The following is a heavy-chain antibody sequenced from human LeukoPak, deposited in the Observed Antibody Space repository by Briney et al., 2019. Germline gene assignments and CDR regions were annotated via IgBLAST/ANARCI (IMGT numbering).Heavy chain of an antibody. Sequence: GGSLRLSCAASGFTFDDYAMHWVRQAPGKGLEWVSSISSGSSFLKYADSVKGRFTISRDNAMNSLYLQMNSLRAEDTAVYFCARTPVLGPIDFWGQGTLVTVSS. CDR1: GFTFDDYA. CDR3: ARTPVLGPIDF. J-gene: IGHJ4*02. D-gene: IGHD3-16*01. V-gene: IGHV3-21*01. CDR2: ISSGSSFL.